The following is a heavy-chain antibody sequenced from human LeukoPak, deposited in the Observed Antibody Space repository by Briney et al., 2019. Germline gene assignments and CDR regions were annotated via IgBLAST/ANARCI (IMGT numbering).Heavy chain of an antibody. V-gene: IGHV4-4*07. D-gene: IGHD3-10*01. CDR1: GASISSYY. Sequence: SETLSLTCTVSGASISSYYWSWIRQPAGKGLEWIGRIYTSGSTNYNPSLKSRVTMSVDTSKNQFSLKLSSVTAADTAVYYCAREVNMVRGVIITKYYYYYYMDVWGKGTTVTVSS. J-gene: IGHJ6*03. CDR2: IYTSGST. CDR3: AREVNMVRGVIITKYYYYYYMDV.